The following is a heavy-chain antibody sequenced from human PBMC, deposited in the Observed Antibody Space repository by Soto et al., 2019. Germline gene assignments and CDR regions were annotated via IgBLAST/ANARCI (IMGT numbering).Heavy chain of an antibody. D-gene: IGHD1-20*01. V-gene: IGHV1-69*13. Sequence: SVKVSCKASGGTFSSYAISWVRQAPGQGLEWMGGIIPIFGTANYAQKFQGRVTITADESTSTAYMELSSLRSEDTAVYYCAREFSSITGPPTLYYYYGMDVWGQGTTVTVSS. CDR2: IIPIFGTA. CDR3: AREFSSITGPPTLYYYYGMDV. CDR1: GGTFSSYA. J-gene: IGHJ6*02.